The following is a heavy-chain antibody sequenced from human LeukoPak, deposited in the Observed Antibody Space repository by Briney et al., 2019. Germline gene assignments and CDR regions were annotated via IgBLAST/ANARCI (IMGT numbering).Heavy chain of an antibody. V-gene: IGHV4-59*08. CDR3: ARQGRRDTAMNHGMDV. Sequence: SETLSLTCTVSGGSISSYYWSWIRQPPGKGLEWIGYIYYSGSTNYNPSLKGRVTISVDTSKNQFSLKLSSVTAADTAVYYCARQGRRDTAMNHGMDVWGQGTTVTVSS. D-gene: IGHD5-18*01. J-gene: IGHJ6*02. CDR1: GGSISSYY. CDR2: IYYSGST.